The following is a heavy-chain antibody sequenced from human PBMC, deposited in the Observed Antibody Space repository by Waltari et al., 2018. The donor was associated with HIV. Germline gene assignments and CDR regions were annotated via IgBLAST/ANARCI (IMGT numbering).Heavy chain of an antibody. CDR2: INPDTGGT. CDR3: ARSTLIRGIVQWYFDS. V-gene: IGHV1-2*02. CDR1: GYTFTDYY. J-gene: IGHJ4*02. D-gene: IGHD3-10*01. Sequence: QVQLVQSGPDVKKTGASMKVSCKAYGYTFTDYYLHWVREAPGQGLEWLGWINPDTGGTIYAHKFEGRVSMTRDTSTSTAYMELRRLRSDDTAVYYCARSTLIRGIVQWYFDSWGQGTLVTVSS.